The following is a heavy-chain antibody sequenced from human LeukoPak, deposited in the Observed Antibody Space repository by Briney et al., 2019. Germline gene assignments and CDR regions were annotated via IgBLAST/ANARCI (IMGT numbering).Heavy chain of an antibody. CDR1: GGSISSLC. Sequence: PSETLSLTCSVSGGSISSLCWSWIRQPPGKGLEWIGYIYYTGSTNHNPSLKSRVTMFVDMSKNQFSLRLSSVTAADTAVYYCARHRAYSSSSPFDYWGQGTLVTVSS. J-gene: IGHJ4*02. CDR2: IYYTGST. CDR3: ARHRAYSSSSPFDY. V-gene: IGHV4-59*08. D-gene: IGHD6-6*01.